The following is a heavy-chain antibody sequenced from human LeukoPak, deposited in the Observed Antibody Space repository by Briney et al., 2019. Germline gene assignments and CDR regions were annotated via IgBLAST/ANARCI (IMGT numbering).Heavy chain of an antibody. Sequence: SQTLSLTCTVSGGSISSSSYYWGWICQPPGKGLEWIGSIYNSGSTYYNPSLKSRVTISVDTSKNQFSLKLSSVTAADTAVYYCARDVRYSYGAAFDYWGQGTLVTVSS. V-gene: IGHV4-39*07. CDR2: IYNSGST. D-gene: IGHD5-18*01. J-gene: IGHJ4*02. CDR1: GGSISSSSYY. CDR3: ARDVRYSYGAAFDY.